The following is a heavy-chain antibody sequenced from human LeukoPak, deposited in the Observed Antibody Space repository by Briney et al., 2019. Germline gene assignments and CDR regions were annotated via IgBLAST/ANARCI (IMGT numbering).Heavy chain of an antibody. D-gene: IGHD3-3*01. CDR3: ARVPSFYDFWSGYHDY. Sequence: SGGSLRLSCAASGFTFSSYGMHWVRQAPGKGLEWVAVISYDGSNKYHADSVKGRFTISRDNSKNTLYLQMNSLRAEDTAVYYCARVPSFYDFWSGYHDYWGQGTLVTVSS. J-gene: IGHJ4*02. CDR1: GFTFSSYG. CDR2: ISYDGSNK. V-gene: IGHV3-30*19.